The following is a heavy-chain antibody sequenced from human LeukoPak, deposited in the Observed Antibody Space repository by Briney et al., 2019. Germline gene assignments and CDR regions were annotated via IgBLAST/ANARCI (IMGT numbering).Heavy chain of an antibody. J-gene: IGHJ2*01. Sequence: KPSETLYLTCTVSGASFNIYYWSWIRQPPGKGLEWIGYIYYSGSTNYNPSLKSRLTISVDTSKNQFSLNLRSVTAADTAVYYCARGGFSGGILRYFDLWGRGTLVTVSS. V-gene: IGHV4-59*01. D-gene: IGHD2-15*01. CDR3: ARGGFSGGILRYFDL. CDR1: GASFNIYY. CDR2: IYYSGST.